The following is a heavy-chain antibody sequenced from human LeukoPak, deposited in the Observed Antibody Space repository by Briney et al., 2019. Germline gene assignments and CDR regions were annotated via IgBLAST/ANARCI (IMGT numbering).Heavy chain of an antibody. CDR1: GGTFSSYA. CDR2: IIPIFGTA. V-gene: IGHV1-69*06. CDR3: ASKRPGDDILTGYGY. D-gene: IGHD3-9*01. J-gene: IGHJ4*02. Sequence: ASVKVSCKASGGTFSSYAISWVRQAPGQGLEWMGGIIPIFGTANYAQKFQGRVTITADKSTSTAYMELSSLRSEDTAVYYCASKRPGDDILTGYGYWGQGTLVTVSS.